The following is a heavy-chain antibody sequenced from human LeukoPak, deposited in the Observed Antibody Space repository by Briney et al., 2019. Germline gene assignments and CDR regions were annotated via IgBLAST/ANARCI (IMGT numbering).Heavy chain of an antibody. CDR2: ISGSGGST. V-gene: IGHV3-23*01. Sequence: GGSLRLSCAASGFTFSSYAMSWVRQAPGKGLEWVSAISGSGGSTYYADSVKGRFTISRDNSKNTLYLQMNSLRAEDTAVYYRAKSSIQRWVYYFDYWGQGTLVTVSS. J-gene: IGHJ4*02. D-gene: IGHD5-18*01. CDR3: AKSSIQRWVYYFDY. CDR1: GFTFSSYA.